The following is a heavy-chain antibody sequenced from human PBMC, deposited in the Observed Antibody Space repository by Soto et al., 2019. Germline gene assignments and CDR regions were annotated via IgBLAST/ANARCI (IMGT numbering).Heavy chain of an antibody. Sequence: SVQDTFKAFRGIFSRHPISWVRPAPGQGLAWMGGIIPIFGAANYAQKFQGRVTITADESTSTAYMERSSLRSEDVSVYYCAIHDNEVSGFDYWGQGTLVTVSS. J-gene: IGHJ4*02. CDR3: AIHDNEVSGFDY. V-gene: IGHV1-69*01. CDR1: RGIFSRHP. D-gene: IGHD2-15*01. CDR2: IIPIFGAA.